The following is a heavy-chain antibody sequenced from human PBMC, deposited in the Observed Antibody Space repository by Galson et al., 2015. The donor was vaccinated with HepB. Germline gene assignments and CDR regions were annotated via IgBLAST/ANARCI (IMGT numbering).Heavy chain of an antibody. CDR3: AKRSVYYGSGSYHNFDY. CDR1: RFTFSSYD. D-gene: IGHD3-10*01. J-gene: IGHJ4*02. CDR2: IQYDGSDK. V-gene: IGHV3-30*02. Sequence: SLRLSCAASRFTFSSYDMHWVRQAPGKGLEWVAFIQYDGSDKYYADSVKGRFTVSRDNSKNTLFLQMNSLRADDTAVYYCAKRSVYYGSGSYHNFDYWGQGTLVTVSS.